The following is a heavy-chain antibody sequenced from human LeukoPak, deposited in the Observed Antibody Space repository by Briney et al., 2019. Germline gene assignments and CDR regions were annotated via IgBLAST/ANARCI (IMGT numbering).Heavy chain of an antibody. CDR1: GYTFTGYY. D-gene: IGHD3-22*01. CDR2: ISAYNGNT. J-gene: IGHJ5*02. CDR3: ARPRYDSSGYYGTNWFDP. Sequence: ASVKVSCKASGYTFTGYYMHWVRQAPGQGLEWMGWISAYNGNTNYAQKLQGRVTMTTDTSTSTAYMELRSLRSDDTAVYYCARPRYDSSGYYGTNWFDPWGQGTLVTVSS. V-gene: IGHV1-18*04.